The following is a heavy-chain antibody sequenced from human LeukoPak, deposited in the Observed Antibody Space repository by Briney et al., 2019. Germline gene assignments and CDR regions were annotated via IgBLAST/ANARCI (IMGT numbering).Heavy chain of an antibody. D-gene: IGHD5-24*01. CDR1: GVTFSSYS. CDR3: ARERDRRDGYNKHYDY. Sequence: GGSLRLSCAASGVTFSSYSMNWVRQAPGKGLEWVSSISSSSSYIYYADSVKGRFTISRDNAKNSLYLQMNSLRAEDTAVYYCARERDRRDGYNKHYDYWGQGTLVTVSS. J-gene: IGHJ4*02. CDR2: ISSSSSYI. V-gene: IGHV3-21*01.